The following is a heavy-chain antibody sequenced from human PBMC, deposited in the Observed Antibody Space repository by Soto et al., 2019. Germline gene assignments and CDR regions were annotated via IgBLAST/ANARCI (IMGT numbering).Heavy chain of an antibody. CDR2: IYYSGST. CDR1: GVSISSYY. Sequence: PSETLSLTCTVSGVSISSYYWSWIRQPPEKGLEWIGYIYYSGSTNYNPSLKSRVTISVDTSKNQFSLKLSSVTAADTAVYYCARGGSSGWRKNSERFDYWGQGTLVTVSS. CDR3: ARGGSSGWRKNSERFDY. V-gene: IGHV4-59*12. D-gene: IGHD6-19*01. J-gene: IGHJ4*02.